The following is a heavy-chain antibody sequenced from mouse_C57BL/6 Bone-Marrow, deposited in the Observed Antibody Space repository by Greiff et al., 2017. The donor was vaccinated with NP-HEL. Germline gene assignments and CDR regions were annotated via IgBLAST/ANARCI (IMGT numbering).Heavy chain of an antibody. J-gene: IGHJ4*01. D-gene: IGHD1-1*01. Sequence: EVQVVESGGDLVKPGGSLKLSCAASGFTFSSYGMSWVRQTPDKRLEWVATISSGGSYTYYPDSVKGRFTISRDNAKNTRYLQMSSLKSEDTAMYYCARRYYYGSSYAMDYWGQGTSVTVSS. CDR3: ARRYYYGSSYAMDY. V-gene: IGHV5-6*01. CDR1: GFTFSSYG. CDR2: ISSGGSYT.